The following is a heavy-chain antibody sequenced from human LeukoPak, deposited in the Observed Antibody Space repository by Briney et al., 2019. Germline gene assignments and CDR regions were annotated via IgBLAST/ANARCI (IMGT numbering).Heavy chain of an antibody. CDR1: GGSISNYY. D-gene: IGHD6-13*01. CDR3: ARHVSSSWYARFDP. J-gene: IGHJ5*02. V-gene: IGHV4-59*08. Sequence: SETLSLTCTVSGGSISNYYWSWIRQPPGKGLEWIGYIYYSGSTNYNPSLKSRVTISVDTSKNQFSLKLSSVTAADTAVYYCARHVSSSWYARFDPWGQGTLVTVSS. CDR2: IYYSGST.